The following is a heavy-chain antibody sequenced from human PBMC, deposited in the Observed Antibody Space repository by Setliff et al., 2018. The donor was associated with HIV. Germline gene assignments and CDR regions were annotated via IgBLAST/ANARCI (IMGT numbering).Heavy chain of an antibody. CDR3: ARGGYGDY. V-gene: IGHV1-3*01. CDR2: INAGNGKT. CDR1: GYTFTNYG. J-gene: IGHJ4*02. Sequence: GPSVKVSCKASGYTFTNYGINWVRQAPGQGLEWMGWINAGNGKTKYSQKFQGRVTITRDKSASSAYMELSSLRSEDKAVYYCARGGYGDYWGQGTLVTVSS. D-gene: IGHD6-13*01.